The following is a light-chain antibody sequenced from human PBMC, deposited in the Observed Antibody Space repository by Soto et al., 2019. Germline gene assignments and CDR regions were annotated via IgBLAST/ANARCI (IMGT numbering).Light chain of an antibody. V-gene: IGKV1-33*01. J-gene: IGKJ2*02. CDR1: QDIKNY. Sequence: IQKTQSPSSLSASVGDRVTITCQASQDIKNYLIWYQQKPGKAPNLLIYDASSLGTGVSSRFSGSGSGTHFILTISSLQPEDIATYYCQQFDSVPCTFGQGTKLEIK. CDR2: DAS. CDR3: QQFDSVPCT.